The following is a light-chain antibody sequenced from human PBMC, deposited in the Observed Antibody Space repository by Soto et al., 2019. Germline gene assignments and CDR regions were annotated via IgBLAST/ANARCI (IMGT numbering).Light chain of an antibody. V-gene: IGLV2-14*01. CDR2: QVS. Sequence: QSALTQPASVSGSPGQSITISCTGTSSDIGGYDYVSWYQQHPGKAPKLMIFQVSHRPPGVSNRFSGSKSGYTASLTISGLQPEDEAEYYCSSYTTKTTPGVFGGGTQLTVL. CDR1: SSDIGGYDY. J-gene: IGLJ2*01. CDR3: SSYTTKTTPGV.